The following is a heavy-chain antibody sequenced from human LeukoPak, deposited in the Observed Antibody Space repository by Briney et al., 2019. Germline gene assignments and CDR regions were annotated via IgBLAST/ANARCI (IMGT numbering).Heavy chain of an antibody. J-gene: IGHJ5*02. CDR1: GITFSNYA. Sequence: GGSLRLSCAASGITFSNYAMMWVRQPPGKGLEWVSSIVASYEGTFYANSVKGRFTISRDNSKSTLSLQMNSLRAEDTGVYYCAKGKAGGLVDLFDPWGQGTLVTVSS. CDR2: IVASYEGT. D-gene: IGHD3/OR15-3a*01. CDR3: AKGKAGGLVDLFDP. V-gene: IGHV3-23*01.